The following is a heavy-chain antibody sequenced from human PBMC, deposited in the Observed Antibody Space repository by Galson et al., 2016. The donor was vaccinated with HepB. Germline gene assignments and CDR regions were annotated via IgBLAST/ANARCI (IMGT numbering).Heavy chain of an antibody. CDR1: GFTFSTYA. CDR2: IGSDGTTT. D-gene: IGHD3-3*01. Sequence: SLRLSCAASGFTFSTYAMHWVRQAPETGLEYVSAIGSDGTTTYYSDSFRGRFTISRDNSKNTLYLQMNRLKPDDTAVYFCARGLRWSGFFKIYFYYGMDVWGQGTTVTVSS. J-gene: IGHJ6*02. V-gene: IGHV3-64*04. CDR3: ARGLRWSGFFKIYFYYGMDV.